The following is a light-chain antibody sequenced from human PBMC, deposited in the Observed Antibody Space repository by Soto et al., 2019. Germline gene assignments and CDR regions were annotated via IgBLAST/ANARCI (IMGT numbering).Light chain of an antibody. CDR3: LQYQSYWT. Sequence: DIQMTQSPSTLSASVGDRVSITCRASQSISRQLAWYQQKPGKAPNLLIYQASNLVTGRPSRFTDSGSGTESTHTVSRLQPDDLANYYCLQYQSYWTSGQGTKVEVK. CDR2: QAS. V-gene: IGKV1-5*03. CDR1: QSISRQ. J-gene: IGKJ1*01.